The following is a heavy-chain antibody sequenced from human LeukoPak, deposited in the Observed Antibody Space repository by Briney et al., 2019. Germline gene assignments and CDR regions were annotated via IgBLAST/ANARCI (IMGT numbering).Heavy chain of an antibody. V-gene: IGHV4-39*01. J-gene: IGHJ2*01. CDR2: IFFIGST. CDR1: GASTTSRSSY. CDR3: ARSGGWLLWGQSGNYWYFDL. Sequence: PSETRSPTCLVAGASTTSRSSYWGWIRHPPGRGLEWIGRIFFIGSTYYNPSLKSRVTISVDTSKNQFSLKLSSVTAADTAVYYCARSGGWLLWGQSGNYWYFDLWGRGTLVTVSS. D-gene: IGHD3-9*01.